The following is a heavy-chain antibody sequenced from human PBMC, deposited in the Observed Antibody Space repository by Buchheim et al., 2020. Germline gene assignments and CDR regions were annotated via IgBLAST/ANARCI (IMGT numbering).Heavy chain of an antibody. V-gene: IGHV4-31*03. CDR3: ARDVGDYDFANNWFDP. D-gene: IGHD3-3*01. CDR2: IYYSGST. Sequence: QVQLQESGPGLVKPSQTLSLTCTVSGCSIISGGYYWSWIRQHPGKGLEWIGYIYYSGSTYYNPSLKGRVTISVDPYKNQFSLKLSSVTAADTAVYYCARDVGDYDFANNWFDPWGQGTL. CDR1: GCSIISGGYY. J-gene: IGHJ5*02.